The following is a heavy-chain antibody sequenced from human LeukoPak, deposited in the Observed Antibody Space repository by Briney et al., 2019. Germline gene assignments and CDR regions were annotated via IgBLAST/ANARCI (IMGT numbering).Heavy chain of an antibody. V-gene: IGHV4-59*08. J-gene: IGHJ6*03. CDR2: IYFDGST. D-gene: IGHD2-21*01. CDR3: ARHLLFYSFYNIDV. Sequence: SETLSLTCTVSDGSISSYYWSWIRQPPGKGLEWLGYIYFDGSTNYNPSLTSRVTISLDMSKSQFSLKVTSVTAADTAVYYCARHLLFYSFYNIDVWGTGTTVTVSS. CDR1: DGSISSYY.